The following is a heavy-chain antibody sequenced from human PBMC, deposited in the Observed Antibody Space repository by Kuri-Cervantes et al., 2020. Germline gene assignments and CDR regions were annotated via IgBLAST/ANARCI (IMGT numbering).Heavy chain of an antibody. V-gene: IGHV3-30*18. Sequence: GESLKISCAASGFTFSTYGMYWVRQAPDKGLEWVADISYDGSYTYYADSVKGRFTISRDNSKNTLYLQMNSLRAEDTAVYYCAKGPSDSHYWGFDPWGQGALVTVSS. CDR3: AKGPSDSHYWGFDP. D-gene: IGHD5-12*01. CDR1: GFTFSTYG. J-gene: IGHJ5*02. CDR2: ISYDGSYT.